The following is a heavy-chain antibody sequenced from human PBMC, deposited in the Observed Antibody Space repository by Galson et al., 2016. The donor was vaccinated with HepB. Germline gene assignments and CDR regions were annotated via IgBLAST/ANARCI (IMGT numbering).Heavy chain of an antibody. Sequence: SLRLSCAASGFTFSNYAMNWVRQAPGKGLEWVSHNNRDSRLIDYADSVKGRFTVSRDNGKNSLFLQMDGLRAEDTAVYSCVRDNDWAFDYWGQGILVTVSS. V-gene: IGHV3-48*01. D-gene: IGHD1-1*01. CDR3: VRDNDWAFDY. CDR2: NNRDSRLI. CDR1: GFTFSNYA. J-gene: IGHJ4*02.